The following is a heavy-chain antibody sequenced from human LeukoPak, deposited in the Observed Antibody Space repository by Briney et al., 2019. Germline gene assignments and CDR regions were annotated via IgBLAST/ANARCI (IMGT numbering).Heavy chain of an antibody. CDR3: ARSLIRTSMARGVIVDYYGMDV. CDR1: GDSIRSYY. V-gene: IGHV4-59*01. CDR2: VYYSGGT. Sequence: SETLSLTCTVSGDSIRSYYWSWIRQSPGKGLEWIGYVYYSGGTNYNPSLKSRVTISVDTSMNHFSLKLSSVTAADTAVYYCARSLIRTSMARGVIVDYYGMDVWGQGTTVTASS. D-gene: IGHD3-10*01. J-gene: IGHJ6*02.